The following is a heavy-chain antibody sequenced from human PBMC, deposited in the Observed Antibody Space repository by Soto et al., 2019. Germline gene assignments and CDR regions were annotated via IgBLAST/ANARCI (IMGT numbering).Heavy chain of an antibody. V-gene: IGHV4-30-2*01. CDR3: VRRSPEDAFDI. CDR1: GGSIISDGYS. Sequence: SETLSPTCAVSGGSIISDGYSWSWIRQPPGKGLQWIGHIYEGGNTYYTPSLESRVAISTDKSKNQFSLRLSSVTAADTAVYYCVRRSPEDAFDIWGQGTMVTVSS. CDR2: IYEGGNT. J-gene: IGHJ3*02.